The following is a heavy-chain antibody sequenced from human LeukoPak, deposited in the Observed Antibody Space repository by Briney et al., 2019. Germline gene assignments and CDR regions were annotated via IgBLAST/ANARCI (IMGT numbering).Heavy chain of an antibody. CDR1: GYSISSGYY. CDR3: AKHGGYDNDAFNI. V-gene: IGHV4-38-2*02. J-gene: IGHJ3*02. D-gene: IGHD3-16*01. Sequence: SETLSLTCTVSGYSISSGYYWGWIRQPPGKGLEWIGSIYHSGSTYYNPSLKSRVTISVDTSKNQFSLKLSSVTAADTAVYYCAKHGGYDNDAFNIWGQGTMVTVSS. CDR2: IYHSGST.